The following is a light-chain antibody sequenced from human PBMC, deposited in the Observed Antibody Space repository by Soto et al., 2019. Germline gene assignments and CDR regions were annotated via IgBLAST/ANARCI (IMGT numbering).Light chain of an antibody. CDR3: LQHDFYPRT. CDR2: ATS. Sequence: DIQMTKSPSSLSASVGDRVTITCRASQAIRNSLGWYQQKPGKAPKRLIYATSSLEGGVPPRFSGSGSATEFTLTINNLQPEDFATYYCLQHDFYPRTFGGGTKVEI. CDR1: QAIRNS. J-gene: IGKJ4*01. V-gene: IGKV1-17*02.